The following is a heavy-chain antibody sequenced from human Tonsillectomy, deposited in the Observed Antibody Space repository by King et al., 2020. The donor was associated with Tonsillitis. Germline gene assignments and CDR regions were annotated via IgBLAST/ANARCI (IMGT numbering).Heavy chain of an antibody. Sequence: VQLVESGGGLVQPGGSLRLSCAASGFTFSSYWMHWVRQAPGKGLVWVSRINSDGSSTSYADSVKGRFTISRDNAKNTLYLKMNSLRAEDTAVYYCARDSHSSGGDFDYCGQGTLVTVAS. V-gene: IGHV3-74*01. CDR1: GFTFSSYW. CDR3: ARDSHSSGGDFDY. J-gene: IGHJ4*02. D-gene: IGHD6-19*01. CDR2: INSDGSST.